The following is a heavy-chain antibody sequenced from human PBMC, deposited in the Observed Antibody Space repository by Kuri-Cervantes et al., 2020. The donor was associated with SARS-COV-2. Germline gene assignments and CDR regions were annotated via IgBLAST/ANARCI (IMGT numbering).Heavy chain of an antibody. J-gene: IGHJ4*02. Sequence: GSLRLSCTVSGYSISSGYYWTWIRQPPGKGLEWIGYVYYSGSTNYNPSLKSRVTISVDTSKNQLSLNVSSVTAADTAVYYCARGMAEVSYYFDYWGQGTLVTVSS. CDR2: VYYSGST. D-gene: IGHD5-24*01. CDR3: ARGMAEVSYYFDY. CDR1: GYSISSGYY. V-gene: IGHV4-61*01.